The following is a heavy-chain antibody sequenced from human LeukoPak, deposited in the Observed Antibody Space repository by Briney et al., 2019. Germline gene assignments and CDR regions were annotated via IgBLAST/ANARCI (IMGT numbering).Heavy chain of an antibody. CDR1: GFSFNSYT. CDR2: ISGSSTNI. D-gene: IGHD6-19*01. CDR3: ARDFSSGWYSPGYYFDR. V-gene: IGHV3-21*06. Sequence: GGSLRLSCAASGFSFNSYTLNWVRQAPGKGLAWVSSISGSSTNIDYADSVKGRFTISRDNARNSLFLQMHGLRAEDTAVYYCARDFSSGWYSPGYYFDRWGQGTLVTVSS. J-gene: IGHJ4*02.